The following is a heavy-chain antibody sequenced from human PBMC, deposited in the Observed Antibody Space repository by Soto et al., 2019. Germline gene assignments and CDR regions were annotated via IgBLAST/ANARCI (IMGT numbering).Heavy chain of an antibody. J-gene: IGHJ4*02. Sequence: QVQLVQSGAEVKKPGSSVKVSCKASGYTFTSYYVHWVRQVPGQGLEWMGIINPSGGSTNYAQKFQGRVTLNRDTSTSTVYMELSSLRSEDTAVYYCARNLAEGDVWGQGTMVTVSS. CDR1: GYTFTSYY. V-gene: IGHV1-46*01. D-gene: IGHD2-21*01. CDR3: ARNLAEGDV. CDR2: INPSGGST.